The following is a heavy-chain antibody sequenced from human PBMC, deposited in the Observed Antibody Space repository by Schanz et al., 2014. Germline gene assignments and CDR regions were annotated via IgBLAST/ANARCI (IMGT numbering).Heavy chain of an antibody. CDR3: ARGGSSGYDFSIYYMDV. CDR1: GLIFSTYT. J-gene: IGHJ6*03. D-gene: IGHD5-12*01. CDR2: ISFSGNTI. Sequence: EVQLVESGGGLVRPGGSLRLSCTTSGLIFSTYTLNWVRQAPGKGLEWISYISFSGNTIYYADSVKGRFTISRDNAKNSVFLQMNRLRAEDTAVYYCARGGSSGYDFSIYYMDVWGKGTTVTVSS. V-gene: IGHV3-48*01.